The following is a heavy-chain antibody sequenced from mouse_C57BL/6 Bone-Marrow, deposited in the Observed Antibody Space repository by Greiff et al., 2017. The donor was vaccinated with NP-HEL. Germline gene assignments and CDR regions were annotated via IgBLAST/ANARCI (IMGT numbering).Heavy chain of an antibody. V-gene: IGHV2-2*01. J-gene: IGHJ1*03. CDR2: IWSGGST. Sequence: VQLQESGPGLVQPSQSLTITCTVSGFSLTSYGVHWVRQSPGKGLEWLGVIWSGGSTDYNAAFISRLSISKDTSKSQVFFKMNSLQADDTAIYYCAGFYYGSSYWYFDVWGTGTTVTVSS. CDR1: GFSLTSYG. CDR3: AGFYYGSSYWYFDV. D-gene: IGHD1-1*01.